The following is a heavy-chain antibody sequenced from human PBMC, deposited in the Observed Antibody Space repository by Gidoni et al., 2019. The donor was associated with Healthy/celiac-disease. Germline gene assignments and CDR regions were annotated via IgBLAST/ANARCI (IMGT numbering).Heavy chain of an antibody. CDR3: ARGFMVRGVISWYFDL. D-gene: IGHD3-10*01. Sequence: QVQLVQSGAEVKKPGASVKVSCKASGYTFTSYDINWVRQATGQGLEWMGWMNPNSGNTGYAKKFQGRVTMTRNTSISTAYMELSSLRSEDTAVYYCARGFMVRGVISWYFDLWGRGTLVTVSS. CDR2: MNPNSGNT. V-gene: IGHV1-8*01. CDR1: GYTFTSYD. J-gene: IGHJ2*01.